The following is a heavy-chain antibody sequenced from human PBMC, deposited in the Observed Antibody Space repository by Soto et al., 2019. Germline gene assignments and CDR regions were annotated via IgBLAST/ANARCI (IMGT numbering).Heavy chain of an antibody. CDR3: ARDSSSSAGGRNWFDP. CDR2: IYDSGST. D-gene: IGHD2-8*02. V-gene: IGHV4-59*11. CDR1: GDSISSHY. Sequence: SETLSLTCTVSGDSISSHYWSWIRQPPGKGLEWIGYIYDSGSTNYNPSLKSRVTISVDTSKNQFSLKLSSVTAADTAVYYCARDSSSSAGGRNWFDPWGQGTLVTVSS. J-gene: IGHJ5*02.